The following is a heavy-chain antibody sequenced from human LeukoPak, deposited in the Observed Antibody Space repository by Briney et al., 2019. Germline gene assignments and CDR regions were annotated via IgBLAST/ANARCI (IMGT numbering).Heavy chain of an antibody. J-gene: IGHJ5*02. D-gene: IGHD2-2*01. CDR2: INTNTGTP. V-gene: IGHV7-4-1*02. CDR3: ARGKYNQDIVVVKGFDP. Sequence: ASVKVSCKASGYTFTNYAMNWVRQAPGQGLEWMGWINTNTGTPTYAQGFTGRFVFSLDTSVSTAYLQISSLKAEDTAVYSCARGKYNQDIVVVKGFDPWGQGTLVTVSS. CDR1: GYTFTNYA.